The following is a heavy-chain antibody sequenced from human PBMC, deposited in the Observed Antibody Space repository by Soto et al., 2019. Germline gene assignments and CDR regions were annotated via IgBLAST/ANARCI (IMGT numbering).Heavy chain of an antibody. J-gene: IGHJ3*02. CDR3: ARDWAIVVVPAARYAFDI. D-gene: IGHD2-2*01. CDR1: GDSVSSNSAA. CDR2: TYYRSKWYN. Sequence: QVQLQQSGPGLVKPSQTLSLTCAISGDSVSSNSAAWNWIRQSPSRGLEWLGRTYYRSKWYNDYAVSVKSRITINPDTSKNQFSLQLNSVTPEDTAVYYCARDWAIVVVPAARYAFDIWGQGTMVTVSS. V-gene: IGHV6-1*01.